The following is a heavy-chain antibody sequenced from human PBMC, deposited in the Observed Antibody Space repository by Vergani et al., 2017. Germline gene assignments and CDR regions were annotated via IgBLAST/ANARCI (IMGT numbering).Heavy chain of an antibody. CDR3: ARGQVLTMVRGVIIENNWFDP. J-gene: IGHJ5*01. V-gene: IGHV1-2*02. CDR1: GYTFTGYY. D-gene: IGHD3-10*01. Sequence: QVQLVQSGAEVKKPGASVKVSCKASGYTFTGYYMHWVRQAPGQGLEWMGWINPNSGGTNYAQKFQGRVTMTRDTSISTAYMELSRLRSEDTAVYYCARGQVLTMVRGVIIENNWFDPWGQGTTVTVSS. CDR2: INPNSGGT.